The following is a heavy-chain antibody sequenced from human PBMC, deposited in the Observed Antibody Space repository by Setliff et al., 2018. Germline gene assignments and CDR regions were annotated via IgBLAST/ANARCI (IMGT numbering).Heavy chain of an antibody. CDR3: ARGSRSGGKGGYNWFDP. CDR2: MNPNSGHT. V-gene: IGHV1-8*03. CDR1: GYTFTSYD. D-gene: IGHD2-15*01. Sequence: VASVKVSCKASGYTFTSYDINWVRQATGQGLEWMGWMNPNSGHTGYAQKFQGRVTITRNTSISTTYMELSSLRSEDTAVYYWARGSRSGGKGGYNWFDPWGQGTLVTVSS. J-gene: IGHJ5*02.